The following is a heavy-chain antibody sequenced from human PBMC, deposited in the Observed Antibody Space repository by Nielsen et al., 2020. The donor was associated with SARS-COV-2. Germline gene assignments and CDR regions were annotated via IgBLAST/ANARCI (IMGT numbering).Heavy chain of an antibody. J-gene: IGHJ4*02. CDR2: ISYDGSNK. CDR3: AKMRETYSSSSLEY. V-gene: IGHV3-30*18. Sequence: LSLTCAASGFTFSSYGMHWVRQAPGKGLEWVAVISYDGSNKYYADSVKGRFTISRDNSENTLYLQMNSLRAEDTALYYCAKMRETYSSSSLEYWGQGTLVTVSS. CDR1: GFTFSSYG. D-gene: IGHD6-6*01.